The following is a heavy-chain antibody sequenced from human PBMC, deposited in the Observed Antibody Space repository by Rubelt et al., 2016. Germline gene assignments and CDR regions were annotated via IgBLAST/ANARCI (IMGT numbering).Heavy chain of an antibody. CDR1: GDSISSSSYH. CDR2: IYYTGST. Sequence: QLQLQESGPGLVKPSETLSLTCSVSGDSISSSSYHWGWIRQPPGKRLEWIGSIYYTGSTYTNPSLRGRITISVDTAKNQFSLKLSSVTAADTAEYYCASSVAVSGGGYYGMDVWGQGTTVTVSS. J-gene: IGHJ6*02. V-gene: IGHV4-39*01. CDR3: ASSVAVSGGGYYGMDV. D-gene: IGHD1-26*01.